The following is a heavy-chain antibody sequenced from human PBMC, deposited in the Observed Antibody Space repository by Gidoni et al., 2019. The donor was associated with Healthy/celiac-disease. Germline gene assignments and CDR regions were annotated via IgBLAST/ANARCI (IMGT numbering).Heavy chain of an antibody. CDR1: GGSISSRSYY. CDR2: IYYSGST. V-gene: IGHV4-39*01. CDR3: ARHRLVRYSSSSGVDY. D-gene: IGHD6-6*01. Sequence: QLQLQESGPGLVKPSETLSLTGTVSGGSISSRSYYWGWIRQPPGKGLEWIGSIYYSGSTYYNPSLKSRVTISVDTSKNQFSLKLSSVTAADTAVYYCARHRLVRYSSSSGVDYWGQGTLVTVSS. J-gene: IGHJ4*02.